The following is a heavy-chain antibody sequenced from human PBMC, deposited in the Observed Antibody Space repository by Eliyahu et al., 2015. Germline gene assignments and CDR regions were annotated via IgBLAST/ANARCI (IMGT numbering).Heavy chain of an antibody. V-gene: IGHV1-18*01. CDR3: ARRHLDDYGDYVWAFDI. Sequence: QVQLVQSGAEVKKPGASVKVSCKASGYTFTSYGISWVRQAPGQGLEWMGWISAYNGNPNYAQKLQGRVTMTTDTSTSTAYMELRSLRSDDTAVYYCARRHLDDYGDYVWAFDIWGQGTMVTVSS. CDR2: ISAYNGNP. CDR1: GYTFTSYG. D-gene: IGHD4-17*01. J-gene: IGHJ3*02.